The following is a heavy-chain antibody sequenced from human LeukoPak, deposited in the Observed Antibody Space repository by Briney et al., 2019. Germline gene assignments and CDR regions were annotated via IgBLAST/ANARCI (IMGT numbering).Heavy chain of an antibody. D-gene: IGHD3-3*01. CDR3: ARAFNDFWSGYYHYYYYGMDV. J-gene: IGHJ6*02. Sequence: GGSLRLSCAASGFTFSSYAMHWVRQAPGKGLEWVAVISYGGSNKYYADSVKGRFTISRDNSKNTLYLQMNSLRAEDTAVYYCARAFNDFWSGYYHYYYYGMDVWGQGTTVTVSS. CDR2: ISYGGSNK. V-gene: IGHV3-30-3*01. CDR1: GFTFSSYA.